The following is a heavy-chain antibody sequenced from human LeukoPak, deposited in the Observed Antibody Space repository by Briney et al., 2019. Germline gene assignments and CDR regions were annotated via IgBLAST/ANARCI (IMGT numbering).Heavy chain of an antibody. CDR1: GYTFTSYD. Sequence: ASVKVSCKASGYTFTSYDINWVRQATGQGLEWMGWMNPNSGNTGYAQKFQGRVTMTRNTSISTAYMELSSLRSEDTAVYYCARGLGGWSGYYPKWFDPWGQGTLVTVSS. D-gene: IGHD3-3*01. J-gene: IGHJ5*02. CDR2: MNPNSGNT. CDR3: ARGLGGWSGYYPKWFDP. V-gene: IGHV1-8*01.